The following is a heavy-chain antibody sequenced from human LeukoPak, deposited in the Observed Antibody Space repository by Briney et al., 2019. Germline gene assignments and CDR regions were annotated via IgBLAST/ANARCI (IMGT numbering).Heavy chain of an antibody. D-gene: IGHD3-22*01. CDR3: ARDIFGSGYYPPLDY. V-gene: IGHV4-39*07. CDR2: VYYSGTT. J-gene: IGHJ4*02. Sequence: ASETLSLTCSVSGDSINSIGYYWSWIRQPPGKGLEWIGSVYYSGTTYYSPSLKSRVAISLDTSKNQFSLKLSSVTAADTAVYFCARDIFGSGYYPPLDYWGQGTLVTVSS. CDR1: GDSINSIGYY.